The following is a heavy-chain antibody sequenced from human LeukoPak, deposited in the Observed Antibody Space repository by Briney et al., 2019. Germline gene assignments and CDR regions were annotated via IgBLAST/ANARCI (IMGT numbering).Heavy chain of an antibody. CDR1: GFTFSSYG. V-gene: IGHV3-30*03. Sequence: GRALRLSCAASGFTFSSYGMHWGRQAPGKGLEWVAVISYDGSNKYYADSVKGRFTISRDNSKNTLYLQMNSLRAEDTAVYYCAISTANWASDYWGQGTLVTVSS. CDR3: AISTANWASDY. D-gene: IGHD7-27*01. J-gene: IGHJ4*02. CDR2: ISYDGSNK.